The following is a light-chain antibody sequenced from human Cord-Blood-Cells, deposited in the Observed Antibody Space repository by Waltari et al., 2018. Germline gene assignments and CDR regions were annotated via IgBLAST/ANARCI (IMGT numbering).Light chain of an antibody. CDR1: VLAKKY. CDR3: YSAADNNQGV. J-gene: IGLJ3*02. CDR2: KDS. V-gene: IGLV3-27*01. Sequence: SYELTQPSSVSVSPGQTARITRSGDVLAKKYARWFQQKPGQAPVLVIYKDSERPSGIPERFSGSSSGTTVTLTISGAQVEDEADYYCYSAADNNQGVFGGGTKLTVL.